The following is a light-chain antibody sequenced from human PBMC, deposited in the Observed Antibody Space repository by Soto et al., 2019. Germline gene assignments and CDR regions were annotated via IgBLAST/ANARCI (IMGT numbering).Light chain of an antibody. CDR1: QSISSW. V-gene: IGKV1-5*01. CDR3: QQYYSTPT. CDR2: DAS. J-gene: IGKJ1*01. Sequence: IQLTRSPSTRSASVGESVTITCRASQSISSWLAWYQQKPGKAPKLLIYDASSLQSGVPSRFSGSGSGTDFTLTISCLQPEDFATYYCQQYYSTPTFGQGTKVDIK.